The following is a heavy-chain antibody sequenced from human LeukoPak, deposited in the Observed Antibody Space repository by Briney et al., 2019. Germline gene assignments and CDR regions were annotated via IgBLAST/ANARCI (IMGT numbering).Heavy chain of an antibody. J-gene: IGHJ3*02. CDR1: GYTFTSYY. V-gene: IGHV1-46*01. D-gene: IGHD2-21*02. Sequence: ASVKVSCKASGYTFTSYYMHWVRQAPGQGLEWMGIINPSGGSTSYAQKFQGRVTMTRDTSTSTVYMELSSLRSEDTAVYYCASGIVVVTADQIGNTFDIWGQGTMVTVSS. CDR3: ASGIVVVTADQIGNTFDI. CDR2: INPSGGST.